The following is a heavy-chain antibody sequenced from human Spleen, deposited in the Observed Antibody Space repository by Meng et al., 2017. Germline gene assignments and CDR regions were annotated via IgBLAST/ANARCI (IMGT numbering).Heavy chain of an antibody. CDR2: IIPIFGTA. CDR1: GGTFSSYA. D-gene: IGHD3-10*01. Sequence: SVKVSCKASGGTFSSYAISWVRQAPGQGLEWMGGIIPIFGTANYGQKFQGRVTITADESTSTAYMELSSLRSEDTAVYYCVWGGSGSYVDYWGQGTLVTVSS. V-gene: IGHV1-69*13. CDR3: VWGGSGSYVDY. J-gene: IGHJ4*02.